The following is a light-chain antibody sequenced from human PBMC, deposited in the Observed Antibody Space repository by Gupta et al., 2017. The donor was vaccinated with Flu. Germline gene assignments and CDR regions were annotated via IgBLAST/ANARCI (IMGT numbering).Light chain of an antibody. CDR1: PSNIGSNA. Sequence: QSVLAQPPSASGTPGQRVSISCSGRPSNIGSNAVNWYKQLPGTAPKLLIHSNSQRPSGVPCRFSGSKSGTSAYLAISGLQSEDEADYYCASWDDSLDGYVFGPGTKVTVL. V-gene: IGLV1-44*01. CDR2: SNS. CDR3: ASWDDSLDGYV. J-gene: IGLJ1*01.